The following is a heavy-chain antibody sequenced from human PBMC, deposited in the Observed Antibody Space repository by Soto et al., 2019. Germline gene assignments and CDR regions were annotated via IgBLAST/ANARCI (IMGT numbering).Heavy chain of an antibody. D-gene: IGHD1-1*01. V-gene: IGHV4-34*01. CDR2: INHSGIT. CDR1: GGSFSGYF. CDR3: VRGPYNYNSRYFDY. Sequence: SETLSLTCTVSGGSFSGYFWTWIRQPPGKGLEWLAEINHSGITNYNPSVDSRVSMSVDTSKNQFSLRLYSVTAADTAVYYCVRGPYNYNSRYFDYWGQGTLVTVSS. J-gene: IGHJ4*02.